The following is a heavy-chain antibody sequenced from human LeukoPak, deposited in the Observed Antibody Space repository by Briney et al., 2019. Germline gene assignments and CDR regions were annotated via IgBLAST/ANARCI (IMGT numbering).Heavy chain of an antibody. CDR3: ARVITTVGYYYYYGMDV. Sequence: GGSLRLSCAASGFTFSSYAMHWVRQAPGKGLEWVAVISYDGSNKYYADSVKGRFTISRDNSKNTLYLQMNSLRAEDTAVYYCARVITTVGYYYYYGMDVWGQGTTATVSS. D-gene: IGHD3-10*02. J-gene: IGHJ6*02. CDR1: GFTFSSYA. V-gene: IGHV3-30*04. CDR2: ISYDGSNK.